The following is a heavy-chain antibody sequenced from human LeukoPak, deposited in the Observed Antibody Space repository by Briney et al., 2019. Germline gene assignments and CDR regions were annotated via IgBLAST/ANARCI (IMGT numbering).Heavy chain of an antibody. CDR2: INHSGST. CDR3: ARLGGSYFDY. D-gene: IGHD1-26*01. V-gene: IGHV4-34*01. J-gene: IGHJ4*02. CDR1: GGSFSGYY. Sequence: SETLSLTCAVYGGSFSGYYWGWIRQPPGKGLEWIGEINHSGSTNYNPSLKSRVTMSVDTSKNQFSLKLSSVTAADTAVYYCARLGGSYFDYWGQGTLVTVSS.